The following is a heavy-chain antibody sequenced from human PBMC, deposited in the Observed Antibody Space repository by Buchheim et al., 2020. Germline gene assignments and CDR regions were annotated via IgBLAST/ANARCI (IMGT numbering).Heavy chain of an antibody. CDR1: GGSISSGGYS. CDR3: AREVVTGWGTYYFDY. V-gene: IGHV4-30-2*05. CDR2: IYYSGST. J-gene: IGHJ4*02. Sequence: QLQLQESGSGLVKPSQTLSLTCAVSGGSISSGGYSWSWIRQPPGKGLEWIGYIYYSGSTYYNPSLTSRVTISVDTSKNQFSLKLSAVTAADTAVYYCAREVVTGWGTYYFDYWGQGTL. D-gene: IGHD3-9*01.